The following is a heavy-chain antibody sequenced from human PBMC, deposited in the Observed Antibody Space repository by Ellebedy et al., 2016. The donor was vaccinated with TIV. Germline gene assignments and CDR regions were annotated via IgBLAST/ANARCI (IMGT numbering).Heavy chain of an antibody. CDR1: GGSISSGGYY. CDR3: ARGRIGRGYSGYDPFDY. D-gene: IGHD5-12*01. V-gene: IGHV4-31*03. J-gene: IGHJ4*02. CDR2: IYYSGST. Sequence: SETLSLXCTVSGGSISSGGYYWSWIRQHPGKGLEWIGYIYYSGSTYYNPSLKSRVTISVDTSKNQFSLKLSSVTAADTAVYYCARGRIGRGYSGYDPFDYWGQGTLVTVSS.